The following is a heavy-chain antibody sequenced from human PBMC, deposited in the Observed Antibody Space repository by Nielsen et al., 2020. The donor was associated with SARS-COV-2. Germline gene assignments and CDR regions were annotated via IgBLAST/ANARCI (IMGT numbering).Heavy chain of an antibody. J-gene: IGHJ4*02. V-gene: IGHV1-69*04. CDR2: IIPILGIA. CDR1: GYTFTGYY. Sequence: SVKVSCKASGYTFTGYYMHWVRQAPGQGLEWMGRIIPILGIANYAQKFQGRVTITADKSTSTAYMELSSLRSEDTAVYYCARGVTYYDFWSGYLDYWGQGTLVTVSS. D-gene: IGHD3-3*01. CDR3: ARGVTYYDFWSGYLDY.